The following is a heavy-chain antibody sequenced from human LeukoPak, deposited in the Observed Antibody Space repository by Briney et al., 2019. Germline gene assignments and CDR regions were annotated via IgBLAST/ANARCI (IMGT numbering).Heavy chain of an antibody. CDR1: EFTVSNYY. J-gene: IGHJ4*02. CDR3: ARDGGNQRFGFDY. V-gene: IGHV3-66*01. Sequence: GGSLRLSCTASEFTVSNYYMSWVRQAPGKGLEWVSVIYTGGSTYYADSVKGRFTISRDNSKNTLYLQMNSLRVEDTAVYYCARDGGNQRFGFDYWGQGTLVTVSS. CDR2: IYTGGST. D-gene: IGHD3-16*01.